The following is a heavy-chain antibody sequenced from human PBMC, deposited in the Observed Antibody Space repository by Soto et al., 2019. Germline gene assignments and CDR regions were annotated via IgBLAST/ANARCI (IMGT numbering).Heavy chain of an antibody. Sequence: PGWSLRLSCTASGFTFGDYAMSWVRHAPGKGLEWVGFIRSKAYGGTTEYAASVKGRFTISRDDSKSIAYLQMNSLKTEDTAVYNCTRDTGVYYYYSGMDVWVQGSTVTVS. CDR2: IRSKAYGGTT. CDR3: TRDTGVYYYYSGMDV. V-gene: IGHV3-49*04. J-gene: IGHJ6*02. D-gene: IGHD6-13*01. CDR1: GFTFGDYA.